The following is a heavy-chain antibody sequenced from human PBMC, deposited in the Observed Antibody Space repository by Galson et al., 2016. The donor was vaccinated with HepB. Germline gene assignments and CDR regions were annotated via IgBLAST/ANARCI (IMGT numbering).Heavy chain of an antibody. J-gene: IGHJ4*02. CDR3: AKSLFRGARDF. V-gene: IGHV3-23*01. CDR1: GFTFGRFT. D-gene: IGHD3-10*01. Sequence: SLRLSCAGSGFTFGRFTMTWFRQAPGKGLEWVSAISGDRYYIYYADPVQGRLTISRDNARNILYLQMDGLRNEDTALYFCAKSLFRGARDFWGQGTLVTVSS. CDR2: ISGDRYYI.